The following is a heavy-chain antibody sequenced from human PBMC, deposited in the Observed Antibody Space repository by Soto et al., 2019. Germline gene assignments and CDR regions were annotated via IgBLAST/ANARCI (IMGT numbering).Heavy chain of an antibody. CDR1: GGSLSDYY. Sequence: SETLSLTCAVSGGSLSDYYWPWIRQSPGKGLEWIGEIHPSGSTYYNPSLRSRVTISVDTSKNQFSLKLTSLTAADTAIYYCARGRDEYKLGNVWGHGTTVTV. J-gene: IGHJ6*02. V-gene: IGHV4-34*01. CDR2: IHPSGST. CDR3: ARGRDEYKLGNV. D-gene: IGHD1-1*01.